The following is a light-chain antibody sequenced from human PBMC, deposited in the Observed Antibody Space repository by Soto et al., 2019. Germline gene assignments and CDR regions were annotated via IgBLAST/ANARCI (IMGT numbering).Light chain of an antibody. CDR1: QRVFRNY. V-gene: IGKV3-20*01. CDR2: GAS. J-gene: IGKJ2*01. CDR3: QQYGTSPYT. Sequence: EIVLTQSPDTLYLSPGERATLSCRASQRVFRNYLAWYQHKPGQAPRLLIYGASSRPDGIPDKFSGSGSGTDFTLTINRLEPGDFAVYYCQQYGTSPYTFAQGTKVEI.